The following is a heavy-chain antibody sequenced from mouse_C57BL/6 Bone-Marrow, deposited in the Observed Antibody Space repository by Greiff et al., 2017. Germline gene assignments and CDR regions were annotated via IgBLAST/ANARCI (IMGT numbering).Heavy chain of an antibody. J-gene: IGHJ1*03. CDR3: ARSGLFDV. Sequence: VQLKQPGAELVKPGASVKISCKASGYTFTDYYMNWVKQSHGKSLEWIGDINPNNGGTSYNQKFKGKATLTVDKSSSTAYMELRSLTSDDSAVYYCARSGLFDVWGTGTTVTVSS. CDR1: GYTFTDYY. V-gene: IGHV1-26*01. CDR2: INPNNGGT. D-gene: IGHD2-2*01.